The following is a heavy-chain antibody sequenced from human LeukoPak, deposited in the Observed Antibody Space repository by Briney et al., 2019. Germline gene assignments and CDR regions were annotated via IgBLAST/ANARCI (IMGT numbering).Heavy chain of an antibody. D-gene: IGHD3-22*01. Sequence: SETLSLTCTVSGGSISSSSYYWGWIRQPPGKGLEWIGSIYYSGSTYYNPSPKSRVTISADTSKNQFSLKLSSVTAADTAVYYCARHSGTMSDKGYYTIDVWGQGTTVTVSS. CDR2: IYYSGST. V-gene: IGHV4-39*01. CDR1: GGSISSSSYY. CDR3: ARHSGTMSDKGYYTIDV. J-gene: IGHJ6*02.